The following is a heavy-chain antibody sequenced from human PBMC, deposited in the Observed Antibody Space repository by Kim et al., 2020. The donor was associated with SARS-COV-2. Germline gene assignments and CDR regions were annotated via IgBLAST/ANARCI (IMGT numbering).Heavy chain of an antibody. CDR1: GYTFTDYY. CDR2: INPNSGGT. Sequence: ASVKVSCKASGYTFTDYYMHWVRQAPGQGLEWVGRINPNSGGTTYAQKFQGRVTMTRDTSINTAYMELSSLRSDDTAVYYCARRESTGWSIDYWGQGTLVTVS. CDR3: ARRESTGWSIDY. D-gene: IGHD6-19*01. J-gene: IGHJ4*02. V-gene: IGHV1-2*06.